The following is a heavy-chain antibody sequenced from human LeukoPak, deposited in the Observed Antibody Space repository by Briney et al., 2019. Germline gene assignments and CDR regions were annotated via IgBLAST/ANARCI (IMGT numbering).Heavy chain of an antibody. CDR3: ARDTEYSSSSFILYYYGMDV. V-gene: IGHV3-23*01. CDR1: GFTFNTYA. Sequence: GGSLRLSCAASGFTFNTYAMNWVRQAPGKGLEWVSVISGSGDSTHYADSVKGRFTISRDNAKNSLYLQMNSLRAEDTAVYYCARDTEYSSSSFILYYYGMDVWGQGTTVTVSS. D-gene: IGHD6-6*01. CDR2: ISGSGDST. J-gene: IGHJ6*02.